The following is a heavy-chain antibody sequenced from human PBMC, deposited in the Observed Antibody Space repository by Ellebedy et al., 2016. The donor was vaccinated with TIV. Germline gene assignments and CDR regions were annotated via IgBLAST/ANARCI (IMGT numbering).Heavy chain of an antibody. D-gene: IGHD3-10*01. CDR1: GGSISSYY. J-gene: IGHJ3*02. Sequence: MPSETLSLTCTVSGGSISSYYWSWIRQPPGKGLEWIGYIYYSGSTNYNPSLKSRVTISVDTSKNQFSLKLSSVTAADTAVYYCARDFTLLWFDNAFDIWGQGTMVTVSS. CDR2: IYYSGST. V-gene: IGHV4-59*12. CDR3: ARDFTLLWFDNAFDI.